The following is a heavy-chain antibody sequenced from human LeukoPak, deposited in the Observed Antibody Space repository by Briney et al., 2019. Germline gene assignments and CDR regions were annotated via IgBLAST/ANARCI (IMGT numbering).Heavy chain of an antibody. D-gene: IGHD2-15*01. CDR2: ISSDGTNK. V-gene: IGHV3-30*18. Sequence: GGSLRLSCAASGFTFSSYGMHWVRQAPGKGLEWVAVISSDGTNKYYADSVKGRFTISRDNSKSTLYLQMNGLRAEDTAVYYCAKDWATLDYWGQGTLVTVSS. J-gene: IGHJ4*02. CDR1: GFTFSSYG. CDR3: AKDWATLDY.